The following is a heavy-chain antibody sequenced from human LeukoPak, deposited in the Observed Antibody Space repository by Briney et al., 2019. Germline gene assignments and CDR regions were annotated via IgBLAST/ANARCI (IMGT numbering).Heavy chain of an antibody. D-gene: IGHD3-22*01. J-gene: IGHJ4*02. Sequence: GASVKVSYKASGYTFTGYYMHWVRQAPGQGLEWMGWINPNSGGTNYAQKFQGRVTMTRDTSISTAYMELSRLRSDDTAVYYCARDRAYDSSGYYRDYWGQGTLVTVSS. CDR3: ARDRAYDSSGYYRDY. CDR1: GYTFTGYY. CDR2: INPNSGGT. V-gene: IGHV1-2*02.